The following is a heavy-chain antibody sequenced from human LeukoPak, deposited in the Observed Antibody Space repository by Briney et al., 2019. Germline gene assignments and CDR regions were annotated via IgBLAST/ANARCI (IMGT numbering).Heavy chain of an antibody. V-gene: IGHV1-2*02. J-gene: IGHJ5*02. CDR1: GYTFTAYY. D-gene: IGHD4/OR15-4a*01. Sequence: ASVKVSCKASGYTFTAYYIHWVRQAPGQGLEWMGWINPNSGGTNYAQKFQGRVTMTRDTSISTAYMELSRLRSDDTAMYYCARDDYASTSFDPWGQGTLVTVSS. CDR2: INPNSGGT. CDR3: ARDDYASTSFDP.